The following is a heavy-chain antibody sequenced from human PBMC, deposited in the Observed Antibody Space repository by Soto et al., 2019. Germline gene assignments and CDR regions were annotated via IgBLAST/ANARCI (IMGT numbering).Heavy chain of an antibody. CDR1: GYTFTGYY. CDR3: ARGGLTIFGVVIIPSYYYGMDV. V-gene: IGHV1-8*02. Sequence: ASVKVSCKASGYTFTGYYMHWVRQAPGQGLEWMGWMNPNSGNTGYAQKFQGRVTMTRNTSISTAYMELSSLRSEDTAVYYCARGGLTIFGVVIIPSYYYGMDVWGQGTTVTVSS. D-gene: IGHD3-3*01. J-gene: IGHJ6*02. CDR2: MNPNSGNT.